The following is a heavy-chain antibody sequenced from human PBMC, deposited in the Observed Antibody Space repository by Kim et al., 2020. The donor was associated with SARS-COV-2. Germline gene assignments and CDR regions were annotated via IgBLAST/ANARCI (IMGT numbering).Heavy chain of an antibody. CDR1: GGSISSYY. V-gene: IGHV4-59*08. J-gene: IGHJ4*02. Sequence: SETLSLTCTVSGGSISSYYWSWIRQPLGKGLEWIGNIYYSGSTNYKPSLKSRVTISVDTSKNQFSLKLSSVTAADTSVYYCASVNAQLDYWGQRPLVTVSS. CDR2: IYYSGST. CDR3: ASVNAQLDY. D-gene: IGHD2-2*01.